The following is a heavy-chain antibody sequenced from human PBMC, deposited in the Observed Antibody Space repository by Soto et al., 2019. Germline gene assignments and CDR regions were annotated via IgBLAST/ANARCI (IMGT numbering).Heavy chain of an antibody. Sequence: QVQLQESGPGLVKPSQTLSLTCTVSGASISSGGYYWSWIRQHPGKGLEWIGYIYYSGSTYYNPSLKSRVTISVDTSKNQFSLKLSSVTAADTAVYYCARVVPAAIGEYYFDYWGQGTLVTVSS. CDR2: IYYSGST. CDR3: ARVVPAAIGEYYFDY. CDR1: GASISSGGYY. J-gene: IGHJ4*02. D-gene: IGHD2-2*02. V-gene: IGHV4-31*03.